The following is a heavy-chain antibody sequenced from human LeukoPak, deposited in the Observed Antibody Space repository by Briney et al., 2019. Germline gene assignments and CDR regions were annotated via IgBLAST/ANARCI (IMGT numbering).Heavy chain of an antibody. CDR2: ISYDGSNT. Sequence: GESLTLSCAASGFTFSSYPMHWVRQLPGKGLEWVAVISYDGSNTYYADSVKGRFTISRDSSKNTLFLQMSSLRAEDTAVYYCARGYGAKYYFDYWGQGTLVTVSS. CDR1: GFTFSSYP. CDR3: ARGYGAKYYFDY. J-gene: IGHJ4*02. V-gene: IGHV3-30*04. D-gene: IGHD4-23*01.